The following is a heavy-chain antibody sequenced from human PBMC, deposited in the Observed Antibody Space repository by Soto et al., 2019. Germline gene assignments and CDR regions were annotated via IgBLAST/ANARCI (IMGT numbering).Heavy chain of an antibody. CDR1: GFTFSSYS. CDR3: AKKVNSGPGSQYFDY. J-gene: IGHJ4*02. CDR2: FRTSGDGGTT. Sequence: GGSLRLSCAASGFTFSSYSMSWVRQAPGKGLEWVSGFRTSGDGGTTYYADSVKGRFTISRDNSKNMLFLQMNSLRAEDTAIYYCAKKVNSGPGSQYFDYWGQGTLVTVSS. D-gene: IGHD3-10*01. V-gene: IGHV3-23*01.